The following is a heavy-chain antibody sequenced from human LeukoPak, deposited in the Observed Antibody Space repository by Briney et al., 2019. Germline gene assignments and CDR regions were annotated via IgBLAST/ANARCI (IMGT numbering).Heavy chain of an antibody. V-gene: IGHV3-30*14. Sequence: GGSLRLSCAASGFTFSSYAMHWVRQAPGKGLEGVAVISYDGSNKYYADSVKGRFTISRDNSKNTLYLQMNSLRAEDTAVYYCARHEDCNGGSCYAGYYYYMDVWGKGTTVTISS. CDR3: ARHEDCNGGSCYAGYYYYMDV. CDR1: GFTFSSYA. D-gene: IGHD2-15*01. J-gene: IGHJ6*03. CDR2: ISYDGSNK.